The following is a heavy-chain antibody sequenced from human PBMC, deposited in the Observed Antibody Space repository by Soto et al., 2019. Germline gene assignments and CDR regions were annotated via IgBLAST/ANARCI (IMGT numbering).Heavy chain of an antibody. CDR3: ARPVGGTSLPDAFEI. V-gene: IGHV3-21*01. CDR1: VFTFSRYS. J-gene: IGHJ3*02. CDR2: ISYTSSFI. Sequence: GGALGLSCAASVFTFSRYSMDWVRQAPGKGLEWVSSISYTSSFINYADSVRGRFTISRDNANNSLFMQMNSLRAEDTALYYCARPVGGTSLPDAFEIRGQGTMVTVSS. D-gene: IGHD1-26*01.